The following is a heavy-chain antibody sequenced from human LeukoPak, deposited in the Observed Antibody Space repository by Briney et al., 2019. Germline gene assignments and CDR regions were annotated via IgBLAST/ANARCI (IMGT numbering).Heavy chain of an antibody. CDR2: FYSGGST. D-gene: IGHD3-10*01. Sequence: GGSLRLSCAASGFTFSSYWMHWVRQVPGKGLEWVSVFYSGGSTYYADSVKGRFTISRDNSKSTLYLQMNSLRAEDTAVYYCARQLWFGELLIDYWGQGTLVTVSS. CDR3: ARQLWFGELLIDY. V-gene: IGHV3-66*04. CDR1: GFTFSSYW. J-gene: IGHJ4*02.